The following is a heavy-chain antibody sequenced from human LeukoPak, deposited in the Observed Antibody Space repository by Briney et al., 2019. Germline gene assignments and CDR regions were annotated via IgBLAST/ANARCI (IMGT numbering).Heavy chain of an antibody. Sequence: PGGSLRLSCAASGFTFSSYAMSWVRQAPGKGLEWVSAISGSGGSTYYADSVKGRFTISRDNSKNTLYLQMNSLRAEDTAVYYCAKDPTYSSSWYEGRNWFDPWGQGTLVTVSS. CDR3: AKDPTYSSSWYEGRNWFDP. CDR2: ISGSGGST. D-gene: IGHD6-13*01. J-gene: IGHJ5*02. CDR1: GFTFSSYA. V-gene: IGHV3-23*01.